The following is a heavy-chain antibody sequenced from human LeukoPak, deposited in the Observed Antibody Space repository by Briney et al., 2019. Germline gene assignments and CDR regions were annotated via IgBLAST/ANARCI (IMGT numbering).Heavy chain of an antibody. D-gene: IGHD2/OR15-2a*01. Sequence: PSETLSLTCSVSGASVSSGGYYWSWIRQPAGKEMEWIGRINPSGDTNYNPSLRSRVTMSIQTSKNQFFLSLISVTAADTALYFCARGFSTSWYFDPRGRCTQVT. V-gene: IGHV4-61*02. J-gene: IGHJ2*01. CDR1: GASVSSGGYY. CDR2: INPSGDT. CDR3: ARGFSTSWYFDP.